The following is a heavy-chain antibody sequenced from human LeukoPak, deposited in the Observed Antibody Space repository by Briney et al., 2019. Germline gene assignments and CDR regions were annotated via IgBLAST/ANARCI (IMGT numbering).Heavy chain of an antibody. CDR1: GYTFTSYG. CDR2: ISAYNGNT. Sequence: ASVKVSCKASGYTFTSYGISWVRQAPGQGLEWMGLISAYNGNTNYAQKLQGRVTMTTDTSTSTAYMELRSLRSDDTAVYYCARLVGVAAAGTDYMDVWGKGTTVTVSS. CDR3: ARLVGVAAAGTDYMDV. V-gene: IGHV1-18*01. J-gene: IGHJ6*03. D-gene: IGHD6-13*01.